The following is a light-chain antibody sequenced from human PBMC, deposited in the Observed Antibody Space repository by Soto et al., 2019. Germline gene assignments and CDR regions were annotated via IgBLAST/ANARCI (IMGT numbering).Light chain of an antibody. CDR1: QSISSY. V-gene: IGKV1-39*01. J-gene: IGKJ1*01. Sequence: DVQMTQSPSSLSASVGDRVTITCRASQSISSYLNWHQQKAGKAPKLLIHAASNLESGVPSRFSGSGSGTDFTLSISCLQPEDFATYYCQLSYGTWTFGQGTKVEIK. CDR2: AAS. CDR3: QLSYGTWT.